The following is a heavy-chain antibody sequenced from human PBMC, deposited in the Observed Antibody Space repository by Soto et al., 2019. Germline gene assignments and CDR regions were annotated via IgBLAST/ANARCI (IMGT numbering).Heavy chain of an antibody. J-gene: IGHJ5*02. CDR3: ATSYSHDYGDLWNWFDP. V-gene: IGHV4-31*03. CDR1: GGSISSGGYY. D-gene: IGHD4-17*01. Sequence: SSETLSLTCTVSGGSISSGGYYWSWIRQHPGKGLEWIGYIYYSGSTYYNPSLKSRVTISVDTSKNQFSLKLSSVTAADTAVYYCATSYSHDYGDLWNWFDPWGQGTLVTVSS. CDR2: IYYSGST.